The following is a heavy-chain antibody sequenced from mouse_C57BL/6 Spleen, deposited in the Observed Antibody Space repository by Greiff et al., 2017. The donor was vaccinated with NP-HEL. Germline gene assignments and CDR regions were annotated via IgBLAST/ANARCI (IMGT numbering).Heavy chain of an antibody. CDR3: VRHEIYYYGSSYAMDY. V-gene: IGHV10-1*01. CDR2: IRSKSNNYAT. CDR1: GFSFNTYA. Sequence: EVQLVESGGGLVQPKGSLKLSCAASGFSFNTYAMNWVRQAPGKGLEWVARIRSKSNNYATYYADSVKDRFTISRDDSESMLYLQMNNLKTEDTAMYYCVRHEIYYYGSSYAMDYWGQGTSVTVSS. J-gene: IGHJ4*01. D-gene: IGHD1-1*01.